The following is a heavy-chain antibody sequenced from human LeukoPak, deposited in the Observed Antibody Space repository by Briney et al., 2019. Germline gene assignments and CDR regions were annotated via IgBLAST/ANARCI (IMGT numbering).Heavy chain of an antibody. CDR3: ARGGAYCGGDCYYPYYYYHGMDV. V-gene: IGHV1-8*01. J-gene: IGHJ6*02. CDR2: MNPNSGNT. Sequence: ASVKVSCKASGYTFTSYDINWVRQATGQGLEWMGWMNPNSGNTGYAQKFQGRVTMTRNTSISTAYMELSSLRSEDTAVYYCARGGAYCGGDCYYPYYYYHGMDVWGQGTTVTVSS. CDR1: GYTFTSYD. D-gene: IGHD2-21*02.